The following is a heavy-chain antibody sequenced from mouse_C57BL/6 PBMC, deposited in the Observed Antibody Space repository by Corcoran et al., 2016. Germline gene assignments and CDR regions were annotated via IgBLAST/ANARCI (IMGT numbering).Heavy chain of an antibody. Sequence: EVQLQQSGPELVKPGASVKISCKASGYTFTDYYMNWVKQSHGKSLEWIGDINPNNGGTSYNQKFKGKATLTVDKSSSTAYMELRSLTSEDSAVYYCARPNWDWFAYWGQGTLVTVSA. D-gene: IGHD4-1*01. J-gene: IGHJ3*01. CDR1: GYTFTDYY. CDR2: INPNNGGT. CDR3: ARPNWDWFAY. V-gene: IGHV1-26*01.